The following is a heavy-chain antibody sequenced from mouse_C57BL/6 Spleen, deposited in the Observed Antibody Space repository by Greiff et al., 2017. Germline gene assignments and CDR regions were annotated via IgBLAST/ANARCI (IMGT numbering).Heavy chain of an antibody. CDR3: ARSWYYYAMDY. CDR1: GYTFTSYW. J-gene: IGHJ4*01. Sequence: QVQLQQPGAELVMPGASVKLSCKASGYTFTSYWMHWVKQRPGQGLEWIGEFDPSDSYTNYNQKFKGKSTLTVDTSSSTAYMQLSSLTSEDSAVYYCARSWYYYAMDYWGQGTSVTVSS. V-gene: IGHV1-69*01. CDR2: FDPSDSYT.